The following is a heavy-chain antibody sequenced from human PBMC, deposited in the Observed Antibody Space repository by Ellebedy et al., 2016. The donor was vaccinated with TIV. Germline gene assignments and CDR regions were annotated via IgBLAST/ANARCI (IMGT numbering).Heavy chain of an antibody. V-gene: IGHV1-3*01. CDR3: ARDHPAMTRFFHH. CDR1: GYTFTSHL. D-gene: IGHD2-2*01. Sequence: ASVKVSCXASGYTFTSHLISWVRQAPGQRPEWMGWINPASGDTEYSQRFQDRVTIISDTSANTVFMEVTSLTSEDTAVYYCARDHPAMTRFFHHWGLGTLVTVSS. CDR2: INPASGDT. J-gene: IGHJ4*02.